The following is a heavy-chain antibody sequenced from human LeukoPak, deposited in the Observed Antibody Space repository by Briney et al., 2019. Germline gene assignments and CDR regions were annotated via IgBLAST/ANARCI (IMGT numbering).Heavy chain of an antibody. V-gene: IGHV4-34*01. D-gene: IGHD4-11*01. CDR3: ARALTTVSTRFDP. J-gene: IGHJ5*02. CDR1: GGSISGYY. CDR2: INHSGST. Sequence: SETLSLTCTVSGGSISGYYWSWIRQPPGKGLEWIGEINHSGSTNYNPSLKSRVTISVDTSKNQFSLKLSSVTAADTAVYYCARALTTVSTRFDPWGQGTLVTVSS.